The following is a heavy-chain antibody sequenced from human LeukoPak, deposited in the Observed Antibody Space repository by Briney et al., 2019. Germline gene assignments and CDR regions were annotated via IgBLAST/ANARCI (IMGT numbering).Heavy chain of an antibody. CDR3: AREEDGRYSYY. V-gene: IGHV3-7*04. D-gene: IGHD2-15*01. CDR1: GFTFSSFW. J-gene: IGHJ4*02. CDR2: INQGSNEK. Sequence: GGSLRLSCSASGFTFSSFWMTWVRQAPGKGLEWVANINQGSNEKYYMDSVRGRFTISRDNAKNSLSLQMNSLGADDTAVYYCAREEDGRYSYYWGRGTQVT.